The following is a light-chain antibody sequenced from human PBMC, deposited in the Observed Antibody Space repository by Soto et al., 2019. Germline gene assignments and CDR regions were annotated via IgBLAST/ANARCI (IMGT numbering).Light chain of an antibody. CDR3: SSDAGGDDVV. CDR2: EVT. J-gene: IGLJ2*01. CDR1: NSDIGGSDY. Sequence: QSALTQPPSASGSPGQSVTISCTGSNSDIGGSDYVSWYQQHPGKAPKLILYEVTKRPPGVPARFSGSKSGNTASLSVSGLQADDEGNYYCSSDAGGDDVVFGGGTKVTVL. V-gene: IGLV2-8*01.